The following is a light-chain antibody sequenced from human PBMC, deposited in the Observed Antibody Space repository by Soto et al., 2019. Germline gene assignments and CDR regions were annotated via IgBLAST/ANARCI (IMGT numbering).Light chain of an antibody. J-gene: IGKJ3*01. CDR3: QQCKNWAPET. CDR1: QSVSSSY. V-gene: IGKV3-15*01. CDR2: GAS. Sequence: EIVLTQSPGTLSLSPGERATLSCRASQSVSSSYLAWYQQKPGQAPRLLIYGASTRATGIPARFSGSGSGTEFTLTISSLQSEDFAVYYCQQCKNWAPETFGPGTKGDIK.